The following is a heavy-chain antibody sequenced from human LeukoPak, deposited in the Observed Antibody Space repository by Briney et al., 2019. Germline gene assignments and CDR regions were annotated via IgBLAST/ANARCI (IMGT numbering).Heavy chain of an antibody. CDR2: IAYDGSIT. J-gene: IGHJ4*02. Sequence: PGGSLRLSCAASGFTLSSYPMHWVRQAPGKGLEWLAVIAYDGSITLYTDSVKGRFTISRDSSKNTLYLQMNSLRTEDTAVYYCAKSYCSSTSCPLWNWGQGTLVTVSS. CDR3: AKSYCSSTSCPLWN. V-gene: IGHV3-30-3*02. D-gene: IGHD2-2*01. CDR1: GFTLSSYP.